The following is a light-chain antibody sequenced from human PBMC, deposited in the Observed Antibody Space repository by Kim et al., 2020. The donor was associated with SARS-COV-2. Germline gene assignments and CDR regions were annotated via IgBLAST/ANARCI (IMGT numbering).Light chain of an antibody. V-gene: IGLV2-14*01. CDR2: EVS. J-gene: IGLJ2*01. CDR1: SSDVGGYNY. CDR3: SSYTSSSTLV. Sequence: GQSITISCPATSSDVGGYNYVSWYQQHPGKAPKLMIYEVSNRPSGVSNRFSGSKSGNTASLTISGLQAEDEADYYCSSYTSSSTLVFGGGTKLTVL.